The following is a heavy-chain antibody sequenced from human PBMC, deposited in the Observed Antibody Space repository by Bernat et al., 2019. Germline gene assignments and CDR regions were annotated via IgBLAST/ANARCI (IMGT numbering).Heavy chain of an antibody. V-gene: IGHV3-73*01. D-gene: IGHD2-2*01. J-gene: IGHJ6*02. CDR3: TSYIVVVPAANYYYGMDV. CDR1: GFTFSGSA. Sequence: EVQLVESGGGLVQSGGSLKLSCAASGFTFSGSAMHWVRQASGKGLEWVGRIRSKANSYATAYAASVKGRFTISRDDSKNTAYLQMNSLKTEDTAVYYCTSYIVVVPAANYYYGMDVWGQGTTVTVSS. CDR2: IRSKANSYAT.